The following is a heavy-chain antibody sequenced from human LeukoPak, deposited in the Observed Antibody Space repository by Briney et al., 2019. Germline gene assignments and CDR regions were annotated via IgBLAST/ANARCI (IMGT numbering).Heavy chain of an antibody. J-gene: IGHJ6*03. V-gene: IGHV3-9*01. CDR3: ARPIVGATTVDYMDV. CDR2: ISWNSGSI. CDR1: GFTFDDYA. Sequence: PGGSLRLSCAASGFTFDDYAMHWVRQAPGKGLEWVSGISWNSGSIGYADSVKGRFTISRDNAKNSLYLQMNSLRAEDTAVYYCARPIVGATTVDYMDVWGKGTTVTVSS. D-gene: IGHD1-26*01.